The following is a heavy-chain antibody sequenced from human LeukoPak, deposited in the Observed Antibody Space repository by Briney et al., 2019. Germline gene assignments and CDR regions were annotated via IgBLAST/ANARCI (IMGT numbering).Heavy chain of an antibody. CDR2: ISTHSGTI. Sequence: GGSLRLSCAASGFTFSSYSMNWVRQAQGKGLEWVSYISTHSGTIYYTDSVKGRFTISRDNAKNSLYLQMNSLRDEDTAVYYCARDRGGYEFFDDWGQGTLVTVSS. CDR1: GFTFSSYS. CDR3: ARDRGGYEFFDD. J-gene: IGHJ4*02. D-gene: IGHD5-12*01. V-gene: IGHV3-48*02.